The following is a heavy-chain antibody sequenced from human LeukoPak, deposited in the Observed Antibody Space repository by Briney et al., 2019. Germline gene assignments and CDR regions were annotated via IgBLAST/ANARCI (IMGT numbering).Heavy chain of an antibody. D-gene: IGHD1-26*01. J-gene: IGHJ4*02. CDR1: GGSLSNSY. CDR2: IYSSGSA. V-gene: IGHV4-4*07. CDR3: ARAKSGSYPHHRVIFDY. Sequence: SETLSLTCTVSGGSLSNSYWSWIRQPAGMRLEWIGRIYSSGSADYNPHNPSLKSRVTMSVDTSKNQFSLKLTSVTAADTAVYYCARAKSGSYPHHRVIFDYWGQGTLVTVSS.